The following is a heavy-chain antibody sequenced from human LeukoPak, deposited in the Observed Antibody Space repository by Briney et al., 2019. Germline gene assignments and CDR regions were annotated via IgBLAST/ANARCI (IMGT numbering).Heavy chain of an antibody. D-gene: IGHD3-16*01. CDR3: ARDMYYRPYNWFDP. V-gene: IGHV3-30-3*01. CDR1: GFTFSSYA. Sequence: PGGSLRLSCAASGFTFSSYAMHWVRQAPVKGLEWVAVISYDGSNKYYADSVKGRFTISRDNSKDTLYLQMNSLRAEDTAVYYCARDMYYRPYNWFDPWGQGTLVTVSS. CDR2: ISYDGSNK. J-gene: IGHJ5*02.